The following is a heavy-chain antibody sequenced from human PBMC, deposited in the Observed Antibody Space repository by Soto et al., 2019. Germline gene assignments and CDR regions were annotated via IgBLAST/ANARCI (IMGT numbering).Heavy chain of an antibody. J-gene: IGHJ4*02. D-gene: IGHD2-21*02. CDR1: GFTFSSYA. Sequence: GGSLRLSCAASGFTFSSYAMSWVRQAPGKGLEWVSAISGSGGSTYYADSVKGRFTIYGDNSKNTLYLQMNSLRAEDTAVYYCAVVVTAIRSSDYWGQGTLVTVSS. V-gene: IGHV3-23*01. CDR3: AVVVTAIRSSDY. CDR2: ISGSGGST.